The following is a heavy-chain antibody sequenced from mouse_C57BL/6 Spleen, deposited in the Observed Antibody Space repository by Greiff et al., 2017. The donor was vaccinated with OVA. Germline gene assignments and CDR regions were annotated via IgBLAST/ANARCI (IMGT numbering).Heavy chain of an antibody. J-gene: IGHJ3*01. CDR1: GYTFTSYW. V-gene: IGHV1-7*01. CDR2: INPSSGYT. CDR3: ARGYEPPWFAD. D-gene: IGHD2-3*01. Sequence: QVQLQQSGADLAKPGASVKLSCKASGYTFTSYWMHWVKQRPGQGLEWIGYINPSSGYTKYNQKFKDKATLTADKSSSTAYMQLSSLTYEDSAGDYCARGYEPPWFADWGQGTLVTVSA.